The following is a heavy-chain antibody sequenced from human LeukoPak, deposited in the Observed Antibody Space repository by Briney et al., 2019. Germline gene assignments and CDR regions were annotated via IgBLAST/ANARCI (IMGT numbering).Heavy chain of an antibody. CDR3: ASARYFDWLFFDY. V-gene: IGHV1-69*01. CDR2: ITPLFGTA. J-gene: IGHJ4*02. Sequence: SVKVSCKASGGTFSKYTISWVRQRPGQGLEWMGGITPLFGTANYAQKFQGRVTITADESTSTAYMELSSLRSEDTAVYYCASARYFDWLFFDYWGQGTLVTVSS. CDR1: GGTFSKYT. D-gene: IGHD3-9*01.